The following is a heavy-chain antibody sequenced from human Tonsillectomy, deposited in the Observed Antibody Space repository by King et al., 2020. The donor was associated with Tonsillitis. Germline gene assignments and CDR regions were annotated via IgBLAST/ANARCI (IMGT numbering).Heavy chain of an antibody. Sequence: QLVQSGAEVKKPGESLKISCKGSGYDFSTYYIGWVRQKPGKGLEWMGIIYPGDSDTRYSPSFQGQVTFSADKSINTANLQWRGLKASDTAMYYCARRPFCTTTTCFNNFDYWGQGTLVTVSS. CDR2: IYPGDSDT. J-gene: IGHJ4*02. D-gene: IGHD2-2*01. V-gene: IGHV5-51*01. CDR3: ARRPFCTTTTCFNNFDY. CDR1: GYDFSTYY.